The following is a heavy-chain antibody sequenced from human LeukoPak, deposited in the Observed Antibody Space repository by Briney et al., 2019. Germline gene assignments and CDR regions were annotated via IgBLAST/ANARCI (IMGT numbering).Heavy chain of an antibody. Sequence: PGGSLRLSCAASGFTVSRTWMAWVRQAPGKGLEWVANINQDGSTRQYVDSVKGRFTISRDNARNSLDLQMNSLRVEDTAVYYCARDQSGSLDYWGQGTLVTLSS. CDR1: GFTVSRTW. CDR3: ARDQSGSLDY. V-gene: IGHV3-7*01. D-gene: IGHD1-26*01. J-gene: IGHJ4*02. CDR2: INQDGSTR.